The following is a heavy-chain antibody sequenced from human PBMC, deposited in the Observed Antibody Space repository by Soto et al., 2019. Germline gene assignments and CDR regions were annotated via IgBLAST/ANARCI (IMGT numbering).Heavy chain of an antibody. CDR2: IYYSGST. D-gene: IGHD3-16*02. CDR3: ARGTYDYVWGSYRYLYYYYGMDV. Sequence: SETLSLTCTVSGGSISSYYWSWIRQPPGKGLEWIGYIYYSGSTYYNPSLKSRVTISVDTSKNQFSLKLSSVTAADTAVYYCARGTYDYVWGSYRYLYYYYGMDVWGQGTTVTVSS. V-gene: IGHV4-59*08. J-gene: IGHJ6*02. CDR1: GGSISSYY.